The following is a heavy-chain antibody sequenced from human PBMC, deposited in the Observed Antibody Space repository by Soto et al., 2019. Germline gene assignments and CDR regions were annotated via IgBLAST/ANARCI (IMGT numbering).Heavy chain of an antibody. CDR3: ARESREFISSGGLDV. V-gene: IGHV4-61*01. Sequence: QVQLQESGPELLKPSETLSLTCTVSGGSVKSESYYWTWIRQTPGKRMEWIGSLYYSGSTNYNPSLKSRVTISVDTSKNQFSLKVSSVTVADTAVYFCARESREFISSGGLDVWGQGTTVTVSS. D-gene: IGHD3-10*01. CDR1: GGSVKSESYY. CDR2: LYYSGST. J-gene: IGHJ6*02.